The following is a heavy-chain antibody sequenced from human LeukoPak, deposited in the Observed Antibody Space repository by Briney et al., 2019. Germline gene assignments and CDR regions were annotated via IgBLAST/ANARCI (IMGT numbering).Heavy chain of an antibody. Sequence: GGSLRLSCAAPGFTFDDYGMSCVRHAPGKGLEWVSGINWIGGSTGYADSVKGRFTISRDNAKNSLYLQMNSLRAEDTALYYCARVPIPYYYMDVWGKGTTVTISS. V-gene: IGHV3-20*04. CDR3: ARVPIPYYYMDV. J-gene: IGHJ6*03. CDR1: GFTFDDYG. CDR2: INWIGGST.